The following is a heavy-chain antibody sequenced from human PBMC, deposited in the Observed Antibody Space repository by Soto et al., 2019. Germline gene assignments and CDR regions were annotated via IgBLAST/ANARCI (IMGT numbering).Heavy chain of an antibody. Sequence: SETLSLTCTVSGGSISSYYWSWIRQPPGKGLEWIGYIYYSGSNYNPSLKSRVTMSVDTSKNQISLKLSSVTAADTAVYYCARGDVYFDYWGQGTLVTVSS. CDR2: IYYSGS. CDR1: GGSISSYY. V-gene: IGHV4-59*01. D-gene: IGHD2-21*02. CDR3: ARGDVYFDY. J-gene: IGHJ4*02.